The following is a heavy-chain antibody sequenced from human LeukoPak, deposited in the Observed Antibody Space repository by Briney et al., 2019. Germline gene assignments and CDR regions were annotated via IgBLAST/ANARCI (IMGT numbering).Heavy chain of an antibody. CDR1: GGSISSSSYY. Sequence: SETLSLTCTVSGGSISSSSYYWGWIRQPPGKGLEWIGSIYYSGSTYYNPSLKSRVTISVDTSKNQFSLKLSSVTAADTAEYYCARYSGSYYVDYWGQGTLVTVSS. V-gene: IGHV4-39*01. CDR2: IYYSGST. D-gene: IGHD1-26*01. CDR3: ARYSGSYYVDY. J-gene: IGHJ4*02.